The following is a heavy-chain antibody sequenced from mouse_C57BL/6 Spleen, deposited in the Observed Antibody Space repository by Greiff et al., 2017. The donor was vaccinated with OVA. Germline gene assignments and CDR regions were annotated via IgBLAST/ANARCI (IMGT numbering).Heavy chain of an antibody. CDR1: GYSITSGYY. D-gene: IGHD1-1*01. J-gene: IGHJ1*03. V-gene: IGHV3-6*01. CDR3: ASPYYYGSSPHWYFDV. Sequence: EVKLVESGPGLVKPSQSLSLTCSVTGYSITSGYYWNWIRQFPGNKLEWMGYISYDGSNNYNPSLKNRISITRDTSKNQFFLKLNSVTTEDTATYYCASPYYYGSSPHWYFDVWGTGTTVTVSS. CDR2: ISYDGSN.